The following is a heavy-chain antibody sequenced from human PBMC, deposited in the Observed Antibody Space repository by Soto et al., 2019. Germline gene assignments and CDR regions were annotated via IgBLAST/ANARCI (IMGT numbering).Heavy chain of an antibody. CDR1: GFTLSRYS. J-gene: IGHJ4*02. CDR3: ARDLARGIPDY. Sequence: PGGSLRLSCVASGFTLSRYSMNWVRQAPGKGLEWVSYISRSSSTIYYADSVKGRFTISRDNAENSLYLQMNSLRAEDTAVYYCARDLARGIPDYWGQGTRVTVSS. V-gene: IGHV3-48*01. D-gene: IGHD6-13*01. CDR2: ISRSSSTI.